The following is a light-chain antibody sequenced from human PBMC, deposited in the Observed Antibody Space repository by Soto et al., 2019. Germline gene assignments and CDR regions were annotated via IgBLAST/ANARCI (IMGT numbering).Light chain of an antibody. J-gene: IGKJ4*01. CDR2: AAS. Sequence: DIQMTQSPSSLSASVGDRVTITCRASQRISSSLNWYQQKPGQAPKLLIYAASSLQSGVPSRFSGSGSGTDFTLTISSLQPEDFATYYCQQSYSTPLTFGGGTKVEIK. CDR1: QRISSS. CDR3: QQSYSTPLT. V-gene: IGKV1-39*01.